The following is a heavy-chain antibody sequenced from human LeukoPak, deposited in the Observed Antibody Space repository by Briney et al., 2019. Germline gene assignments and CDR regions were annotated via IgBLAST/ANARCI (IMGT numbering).Heavy chain of an antibody. CDR1: GGSVSSGSYY. D-gene: IGHD6-6*01. V-gene: IGHV4-61*01. J-gene: IGHJ4*02. Sequence: SETLSLTCTVSGGSVSSGSYYWGWIRQPPGKGLEWIGYIYYSGSTNYNPSLKNRVTISVDTSKNQFSLKLSSVTAADTAVYYCARASIAARVLDYWGQGTLVTVSS. CDR2: IYYSGST. CDR3: ARASIAARVLDY.